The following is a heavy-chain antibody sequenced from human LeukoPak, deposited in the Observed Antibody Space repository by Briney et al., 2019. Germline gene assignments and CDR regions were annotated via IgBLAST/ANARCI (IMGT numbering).Heavy chain of an antibody. CDR2: ISGSGGST. CDR3: ASRGRAYHDSFRDGPDV. Sequence: GGSLRLSCAASGFTFSSYAMSWARQAPGKGLEWVSAISGSGGSTYYADSVKGRFTISRDNSKNTLYLQMNSLRAEDTAVYYCASRGRAYHDSFRDGPDVWGKGTTVTVSS. CDR1: GFTFSSYA. V-gene: IGHV3-23*01. J-gene: IGHJ6*04. D-gene: IGHD3-22*01.